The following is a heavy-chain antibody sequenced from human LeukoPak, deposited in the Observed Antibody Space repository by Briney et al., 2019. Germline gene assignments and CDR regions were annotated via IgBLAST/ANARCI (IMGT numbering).Heavy chain of an antibody. CDR3: AREGYYDILTAPPHFDY. CDR1: GFTFKKYW. V-gene: IGHV3-7*01. CDR2: IKEDGSET. D-gene: IGHD3-9*01. J-gene: IGHJ4*02. Sequence: GGSLRLSCAASGFTFKKYWMNWVRQVPGKGLECLANIKEDGSETYYADSVKGRFTISRDNPKNSLYLQMNSLRAEDTAVYYCAREGYYDILTAPPHFDYWGQGTLVTVSS.